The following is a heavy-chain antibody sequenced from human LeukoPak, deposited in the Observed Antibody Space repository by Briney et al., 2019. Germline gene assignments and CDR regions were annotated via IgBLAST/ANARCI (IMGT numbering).Heavy chain of an antibody. CDR3: ARESNSGYYLSQ. J-gene: IGHJ4*02. D-gene: IGHD3-22*01. CDR2: IYSSGRT. V-gene: IGHV3-66*01. Sequence: PGGSLRLSCAASGLTVSSNYMSWVRQTPGTGLEWVSVIYSSGRTYYADSVKGRFTISRDNSKNTLYLQVNSLRAEDTAVYYCARESNSGYYLSQWGQGTLVTVSS. CDR1: GLTVSSNY.